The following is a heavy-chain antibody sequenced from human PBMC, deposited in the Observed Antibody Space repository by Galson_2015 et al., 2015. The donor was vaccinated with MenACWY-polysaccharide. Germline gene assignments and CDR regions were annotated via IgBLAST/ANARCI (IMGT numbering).Heavy chain of an antibody. CDR2: IRSKDYGGTP. Sequence: SLRLSCAASGLNFGDYGMIWIRQAPGKGLEWISLIRSKDYGGTPESAASVKGRFTMSRNDSKRIAYLQMNSLSTEDTAVYYCTRFAAYFHDSSGSCDAFDIWGQGTMVTVSS. J-gene: IGHJ3*02. CDR1: GLNFGDYG. V-gene: IGHV3-49*03. CDR3: TRFAAYFHDSSGSCDAFDI. D-gene: IGHD3-22*01.